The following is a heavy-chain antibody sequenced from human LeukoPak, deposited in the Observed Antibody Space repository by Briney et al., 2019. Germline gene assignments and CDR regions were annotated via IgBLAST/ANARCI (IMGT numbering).Heavy chain of an antibody. CDR2: IDSDGSST. CDR1: GFTSSSYW. Sequence: GGSLRLSCAASGFTSSSYWMHWVRQAPGKGLVWVSRIDSDGSSTIYADSAKGRFTISRDNAKNTLYLQMNSLRAEDTAVYYCARSGAPTLDYWGQGTLVIVSS. J-gene: IGHJ4*02. CDR3: ARSGAPTLDY. V-gene: IGHV3-74*01. D-gene: IGHD2-15*01.